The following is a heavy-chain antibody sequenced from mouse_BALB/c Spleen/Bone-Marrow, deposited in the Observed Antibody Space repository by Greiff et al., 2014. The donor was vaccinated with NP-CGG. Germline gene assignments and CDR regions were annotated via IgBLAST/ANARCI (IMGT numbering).Heavy chain of an antibody. Sequence: QVQLKQSGAELVRPGASVKLSCKASGYTFTSYWINWVKQRPGQGLEWIGNIYPSDSYTNYNQKLKDKATLTVDKSSSTAYMQLSSPTSEDSAVYYCTREGYYGSSYVDYWGQGTTLTVSS. CDR2: IYPSDSYT. J-gene: IGHJ2*01. D-gene: IGHD1-1*01. CDR1: GYTFTSYW. V-gene: IGHV1-69*02. CDR3: TREGYYGSSYVDY.